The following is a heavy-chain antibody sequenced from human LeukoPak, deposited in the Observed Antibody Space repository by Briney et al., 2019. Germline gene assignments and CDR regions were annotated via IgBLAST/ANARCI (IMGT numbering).Heavy chain of an antibody. CDR2: IIPIFGTA. J-gene: IGHJ6*02. V-gene: IGHV1-69*13. D-gene: IGHD3-9*01. Sequence: SVKVSCKASGGTFSSYAISWVRQAPGQGLEWMGGIIPIFGTANYAQKFQGRVTITADESTSTAYMELSSLRSEDTAVYYCARGGEYYDILTGYSQPLDVWGQGTTVTVSS. CDR1: GGTFSSYA. CDR3: ARGGEYYDILTGYSQPLDV.